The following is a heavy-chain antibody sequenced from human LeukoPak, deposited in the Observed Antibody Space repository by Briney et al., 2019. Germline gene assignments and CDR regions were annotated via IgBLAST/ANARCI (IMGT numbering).Heavy chain of an antibody. D-gene: IGHD3-22*01. CDR1: GFTFSSYE. CDR2: ISSSGTTI. V-gene: IGHV3-48*03. J-gene: IGHJ4*02. Sequence: PGGSLRLSCAASGFTFSSYEMNWVRQAPGKGLEWVSYISSSGTTIYYADVKGRFTISRDNAKNSLYLHMNSLRAEDTAVYYCAKAEGAMIAFWGQGTLVTVSS. CDR3: AKAEGAMIAF.